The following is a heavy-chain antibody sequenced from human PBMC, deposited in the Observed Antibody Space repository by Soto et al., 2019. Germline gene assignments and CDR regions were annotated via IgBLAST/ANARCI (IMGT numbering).Heavy chain of an antibody. CDR1: GDSVSSSSAV. CDR3: ARNLESSSSSDNWFDP. D-gene: IGHD6-6*01. V-gene: IGHV6-1*01. Sequence: LSQTLSLTCVISGDSVSSSSAVWIWIRQSPSRGLEWLGRTYYRSKWFNDYAVSVRSRIRITPDTAKNQVSLQLNSATPEDTAVYYCARNLESSSSSDNWFDPWGQGTLVTVSS. J-gene: IGHJ5*02. CDR2: TYYRSKWFN.